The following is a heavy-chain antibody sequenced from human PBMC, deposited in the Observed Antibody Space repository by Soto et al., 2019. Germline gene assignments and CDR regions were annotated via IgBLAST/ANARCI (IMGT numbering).Heavy chain of an antibody. CDR2: IYKGGSI. D-gene: IGHD3-22*01. CDR3: ARAYYDRSGYAVDP. CDR1: GFTFSSYA. Sequence: GSLRLACAASGFTFSSYAMHWVRQPPGKGLEWIGYIYKGGSINYNPSLKSRVTISVDTSNNQFSLKLSSVTAADTAVYYCARAYYDRSGYAVDPWGQGTLVTVSS. V-gene: IGHV4-4*09. J-gene: IGHJ5*02.